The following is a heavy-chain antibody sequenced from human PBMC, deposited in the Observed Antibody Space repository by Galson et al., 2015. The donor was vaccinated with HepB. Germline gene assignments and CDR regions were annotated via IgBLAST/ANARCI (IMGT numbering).Heavy chain of an antibody. V-gene: IGHV1-69*13. CDR3: AKVQVGLGWFDP. CDR2: IIPTFGIA. CDR1: GGTFSSYG. D-gene: IGHD1-26*01. Sequence: SVKVSCKASGGTFSSYGISWVRQAPGQGLEWMGGIIPTFGIANYAQKFQGRVTITADESTSTAYMELRSLRSDDTAIYYCAKVQVGLGWFDPWGQGTLVTVSS. J-gene: IGHJ5*02.